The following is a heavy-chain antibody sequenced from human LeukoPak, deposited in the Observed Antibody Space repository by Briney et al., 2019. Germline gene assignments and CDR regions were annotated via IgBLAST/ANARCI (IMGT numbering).Heavy chain of an antibody. D-gene: IGHD3-22*01. CDR2: IFYSGST. Sequence: PSETLSLTCTVSSGSISTSNYYWGWVRQPPGKALEWIGNIFYSGSTYYSPSLKSRVTISLDTSRNQFSLKLSSVTAADTAVYYCARHGTYYYDTSGYYTIDYWGQGILVTVSS. J-gene: IGHJ4*02. CDR1: SGSISTSNYY. CDR3: ARHGTYYYDTSGYYTIDY. V-gene: IGHV4-39*01.